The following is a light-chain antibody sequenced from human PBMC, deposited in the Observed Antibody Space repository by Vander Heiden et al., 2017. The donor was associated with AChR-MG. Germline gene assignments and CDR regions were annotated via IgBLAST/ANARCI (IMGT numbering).Light chain of an antibody. J-gene: IGLJ3*02. CDR1: SSNIGSTT. CDR2: SNN. Sequence: QSVLTQPPSASGTPGQRVTISCSGSSSNIGSTTVNWYQQLPGTAPKLLIYSNNQRPSGVPDRFSGSKSGTSASLAIRGLQSEDEADYYCAAWDDSRNGWVFGGGTKLTVL. V-gene: IGLV1-44*01. CDR3: AAWDDSRNGWV.